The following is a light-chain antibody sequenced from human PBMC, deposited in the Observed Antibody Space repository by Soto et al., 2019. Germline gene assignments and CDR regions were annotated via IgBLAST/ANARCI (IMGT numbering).Light chain of an antibody. V-gene: IGKV3-15*01. J-gene: IGKJ5*01. CDR1: QSVRSK. CDR2: DAS. Sequence: SQAPHALSVSPGARATLSCRASQSVRSKLAWYQQKPGQAPRLLIYDASTRATGIPARFSGSGSGTEFTLTISSLQSEDFAVYYCQQYNNWPPITFGQGARLAI. CDR3: QQYNNWPPIT.